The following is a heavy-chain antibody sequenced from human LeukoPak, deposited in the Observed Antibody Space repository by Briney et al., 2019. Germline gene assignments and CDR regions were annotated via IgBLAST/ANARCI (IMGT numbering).Heavy chain of an antibody. J-gene: IGHJ6*03. CDR1: GFTFSSYG. Sequence: GGSLRLSCAASGFTFSSYGMSWVRQAPGKGLEWVSAISGSGGSTYYADSVKSRFTISRDNAKNSLYLQMNSLRAEDTALYYCAREAYGSGSYYDYYYYYMDVWGKGTTVTVSS. V-gene: IGHV3-23*01. D-gene: IGHD3-10*01. CDR2: ISGSGGST. CDR3: AREAYGSGSYYDYYYYYMDV.